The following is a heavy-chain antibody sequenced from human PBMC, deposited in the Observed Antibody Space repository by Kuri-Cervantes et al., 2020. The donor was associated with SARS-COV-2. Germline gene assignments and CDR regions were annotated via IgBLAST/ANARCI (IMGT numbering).Heavy chain of an antibody. Sequence: ASVKVSCKVSGYTLTELSMHWVRQAPGKGLEWMGGFDPEDGETIYAQKFQGRVTTTEDTSTDTAYMELSSLRSEDTAVYYCATDEGAARHWFDPWGQGTLVTVSS. D-gene: IGHD6-6*01. CDR1: GYTLTELS. CDR2: FDPEDGET. J-gene: IGHJ5*02. V-gene: IGHV1-24*01. CDR3: ATDEGAARHWFDP.